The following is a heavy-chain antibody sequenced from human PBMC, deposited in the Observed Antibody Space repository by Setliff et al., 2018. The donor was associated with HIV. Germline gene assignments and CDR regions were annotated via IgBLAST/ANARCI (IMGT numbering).Heavy chain of an antibody. CDR1: GFTFSPYA. V-gene: IGHV3-33*01. D-gene: IGHD6-19*01. Sequence: GGTLSLSCATSGFTFSPYAIHWVRQAPGMGLEWVAMIWADEITKFYADSVMGRFTISRDNAKNTLYLQMNSLRGEDTAVYYCARHSDWSGKDAFDIWGQGTRVTVSS. CDR3: ARHSDWSGKDAFDI. J-gene: IGHJ3*02. CDR2: IWADEITK.